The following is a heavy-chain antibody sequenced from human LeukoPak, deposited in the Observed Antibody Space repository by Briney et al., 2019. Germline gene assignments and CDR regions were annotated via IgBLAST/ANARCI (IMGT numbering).Heavy chain of an antibody. CDR2: IIPIFGIA. D-gene: IGHD6-19*01. CDR1: GGTYSSYA. J-gene: IGHJ4*02. Sequence: SVKVSCKASGGTYSSYAISWVRQAPGQGLEWMGRIIPIFGIANYAQKFQGRVTITADKSTSTAYMELSSLRSEDTAVYYCARDGAVAVPHFDYWGQGTLVTVSS. CDR3: ARDGAVAVPHFDY. V-gene: IGHV1-69*04.